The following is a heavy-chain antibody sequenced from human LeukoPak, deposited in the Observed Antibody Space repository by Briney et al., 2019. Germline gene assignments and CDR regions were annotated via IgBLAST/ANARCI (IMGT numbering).Heavy chain of an antibody. CDR1: GFTFSSYS. V-gene: IGHV3-21*04. J-gene: IGHJ4*02. CDR2: ISSSSSYI. D-gene: IGHD3-3*01. Sequence: GGSLRLSCAASGFTFSSYSMNWVRQAPGKGLEWVSSISSSSSYIYYADSVKGRFTISRDNAKNSLYLQMNSLRAEDTALYHCARGRGGTSDHYPFYFDYWGQGTLVTVSS. CDR3: ARGRGGTSDHYPFYFDY.